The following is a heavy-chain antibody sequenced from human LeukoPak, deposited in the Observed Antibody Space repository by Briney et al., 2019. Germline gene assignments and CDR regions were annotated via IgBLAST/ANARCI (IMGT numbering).Heavy chain of an antibody. V-gene: IGHV1-18*01. CDR1: GYTFTSYG. Sequence: ASVKVSCKASGYTFTSYGISWVRQAPGQGLEWMGWISAYNGNTNYAQKLQGGVTMTTDTSTSTAYMELRSLRSDDTAVYYCARAVSGMVRGVLSPLDAFDIWGQGTMVTVSS. CDR3: ARAVSGMVRGVLSPLDAFDI. J-gene: IGHJ3*02. D-gene: IGHD3-10*01. CDR2: ISAYNGNT.